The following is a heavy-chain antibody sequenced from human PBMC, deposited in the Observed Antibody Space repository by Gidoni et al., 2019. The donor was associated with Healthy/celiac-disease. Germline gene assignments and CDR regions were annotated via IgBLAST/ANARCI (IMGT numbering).Heavy chain of an antibody. Sequence: QVQLQQSGPGLVKPSQTLSLTCAISGDSVSSNSAAWNWIRQSPSRGLEWLGRTYYRSKWYNDYAVSVKSRITINPDTSKNQFSLQLNSVTPEDTAVYYCARESQTGWYGSYYYYYYMDVWGKGTTVTVSS. CDR2: TYYRSKWYN. CDR3: ARESQTGWYGSYYYYYYMDV. V-gene: IGHV6-1*01. CDR1: GDSVSSNSAA. J-gene: IGHJ6*03. D-gene: IGHD6-19*01.